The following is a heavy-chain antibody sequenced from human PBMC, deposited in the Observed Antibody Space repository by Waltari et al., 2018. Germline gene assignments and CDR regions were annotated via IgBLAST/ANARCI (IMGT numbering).Heavy chain of an antibody. CDR1: GFRFGDYW. CDR2: INVDGGYI. Sequence: EVHLAESGGGVVQPGGSLRLSCTGSGFRFGDYWMHWVRQAPGKGLEWVSGINVDGGYISYGDSVKGRFTISRDNAKNTVFLQLNSLRADDTAVYFCARKAGSGYPYGPFYYDNWGQGTLVTVSS. J-gene: IGHJ4*02. CDR3: ARKAGSGYPYGPFYYDN. D-gene: IGHD5-12*01. V-gene: IGHV3-74*01.